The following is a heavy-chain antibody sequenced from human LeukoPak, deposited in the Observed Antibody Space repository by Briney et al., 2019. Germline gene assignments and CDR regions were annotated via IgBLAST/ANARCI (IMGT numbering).Heavy chain of an antibody. CDR1: GFTVSSNY. D-gene: IGHD1-7*01. Sequence: GGSLRLSCAASGFTVSSNYMSWVRQAPGKGLEWVSVIYSGGSTYYADSVKGRFTISRDNSKNTLYLQMNSLRAEDTAVYYCARGSGTTDYYGMDVWGQGTTVTVSS. V-gene: IGHV3-66*01. J-gene: IGHJ6*02. CDR3: ARGSGTTDYYGMDV. CDR2: IYSGGST.